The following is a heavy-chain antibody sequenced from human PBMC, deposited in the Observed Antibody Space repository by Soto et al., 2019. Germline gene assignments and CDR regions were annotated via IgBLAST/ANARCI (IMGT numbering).Heavy chain of an antibody. CDR2: IYYSGST. CDR1: GGSISSSSYY. V-gene: IGHV4-39*01. CDR3: ARHRRGSSGPDYYYYYGMDV. J-gene: IGHJ6*02. D-gene: IGHD6-19*01. Sequence: QLQLQESGPGLVKPSETLSLTCTVSGGSISSSSYYWGWIRQPPGKGLEWIGSIYYSGSTYYNPSLKSRVTISVDTSKNQFSLKLSSVTAADTAVYYCARHRRGSSGPDYYYYYGMDVWGQGTTVTVSS.